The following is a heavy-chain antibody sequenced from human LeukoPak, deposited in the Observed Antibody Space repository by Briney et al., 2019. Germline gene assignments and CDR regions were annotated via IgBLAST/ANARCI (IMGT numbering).Heavy chain of an antibody. Sequence: ASVKDSCRASGYTFTSYGISWVRQAPGQGLEWMGWISAYNGTTNYEQKLQGRVTMTTATSTSTAYMELRSLQSEDTAVYYCARVTDYGDYVDYFDYWGQGTLVTVSS. D-gene: IGHD4-17*01. J-gene: IGHJ4*02. V-gene: IGHV1-18*01. CDR3: ARVTDYGDYVDYFDY. CDR2: ISAYNGTT. CDR1: GYTFTSYG.